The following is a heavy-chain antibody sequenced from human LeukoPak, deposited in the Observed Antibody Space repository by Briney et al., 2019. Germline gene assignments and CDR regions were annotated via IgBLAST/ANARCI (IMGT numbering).Heavy chain of an antibody. Sequence: HPGRSLRLSCAASGFAFNTYGMHWVRQAPDKGLEWVAVIWYDGSDKYYADSVKGRFTISRDNSKNTLYLQMNSLRAEDTAVYYCARDERACYSDYWGQGTLVTVSS. CDR1: GFAFNTYG. V-gene: IGHV3-33*01. CDR2: IWYDGSDK. CDR3: ARDERACYSDY. J-gene: IGHJ4*02.